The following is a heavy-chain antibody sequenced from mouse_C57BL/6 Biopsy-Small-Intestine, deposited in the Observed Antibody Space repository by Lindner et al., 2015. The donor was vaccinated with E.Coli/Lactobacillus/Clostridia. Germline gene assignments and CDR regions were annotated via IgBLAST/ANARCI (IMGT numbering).Heavy chain of an antibody. J-gene: IGHJ2*01. CDR3: AREATVVGDFFDY. CDR2: IYPNIGGN. CDR1: GYTFTDYY. D-gene: IGHD1-1*01. Sequence: VQLQESGPELVKPGASVKMPCRASGYTFTDYYIHWVKQSHGKSLEWIGYIYPNIGGNGYNQKFKDKATLTVDKSSSTAYMELRSLTSEDSAVYFCAREATVVGDFFDYWGQGTTLTVSS. V-gene: IGHV1-34*01.